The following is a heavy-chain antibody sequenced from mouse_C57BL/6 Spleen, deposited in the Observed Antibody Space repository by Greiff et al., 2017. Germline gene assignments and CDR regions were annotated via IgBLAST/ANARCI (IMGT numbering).Heavy chain of an antibody. CDR3: ARILRGRYFDV. J-gene: IGHJ1*03. Sequence: QVQLQQSGAELVKPGASVKISCKASGYAFSSYWMNWVKQRPGKGLEGIGQIYPGDGDTNYNGKFKGKATLTADESSSTAYMQLSSLTSEDSAVYFCARILRGRYFDVWGTGTTVTVSS. D-gene: IGHD1-1*01. V-gene: IGHV1-80*01. CDR1: GYAFSSYW. CDR2: IYPGDGDT.